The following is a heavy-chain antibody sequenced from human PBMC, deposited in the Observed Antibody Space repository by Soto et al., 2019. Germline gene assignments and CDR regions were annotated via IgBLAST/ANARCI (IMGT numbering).Heavy chain of an antibody. Sequence: SETLSLTCAAYGGSFSGYYWSWIRQPPGKGLEWIGEINHSGSTNYNPALKSRVTISVDTSKNQYSLKLSSVTAEDTALYYCARGSCSGGSCYSPTRLYFDYWGQGTLVTVSS. CDR2: INHSGST. CDR1: GGSFSGYY. J-gene: IGHJ4*02. CDR3: ARGSCSGGSCYSPTRLYFDY. V-gene: IGHV4-34*01. D-gene: IGHD2-15*01.